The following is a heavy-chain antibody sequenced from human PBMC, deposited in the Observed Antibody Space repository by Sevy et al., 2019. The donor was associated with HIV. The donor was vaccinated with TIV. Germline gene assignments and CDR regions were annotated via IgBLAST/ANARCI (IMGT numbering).Heavy chain of an antibody. CDR3: GRLGGDGSSPQKNS. J-gene: IGHJ4*02. Sequence: GGSLRLSCTASGFSFSSDWMHWVRQAPGKGLMWVSHISPDGSTTRYADSVKGRFTSSRDNAKNTLFLQMNSLRAEDTSAYYCGRLGGDGSSPQKNSWGQGAQVTVSS. D-gene: IGHD3-16*01. CDR2: ISPDGSTT. CDR1: GFSFSSDW. V-gene: IGHV3-74*01.